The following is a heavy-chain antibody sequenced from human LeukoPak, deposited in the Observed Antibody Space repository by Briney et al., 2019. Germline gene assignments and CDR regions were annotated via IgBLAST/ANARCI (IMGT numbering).Heavy chain of an antibody. CDR1: GFTFSSYG. J-gene: IGHJ4*02. CDR2: IWYDGSNK. Sequence: GGSLRLSCAASGFTFSSYGMHRVRQAPGKGLEWVAVIWYDGSNKYYADSVRGRFTISRDNSKNTLYLQMNSLRAEDTAVYYCARVKRDCSGGSCYSYDYWGQGTLVTVSS. V-gene: IGHV3-33*01. D-gene: IGHD2-15*01. CDR3: ARVKRDCSGGSCYSYDY.